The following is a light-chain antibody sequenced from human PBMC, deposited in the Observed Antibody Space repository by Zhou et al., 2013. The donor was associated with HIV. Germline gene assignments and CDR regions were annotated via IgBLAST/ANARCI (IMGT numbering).Light chain of an antibody. J-gene: IGKJ4*01. Sequence: DIQLTQSPSFLSASVGDRVTITCRASQGISSSLVWYQQKPGKAPKLLIYSASTLQSGVSSRFSGSGSDTEFTLTISSLQPEDFATYYCQQQKSYPLTFGGGPRWRS. CDR2: SAS. CDR3: QQQKSYPLT. V-gene: IGKV1-9*01. CDR1: QGISSS.